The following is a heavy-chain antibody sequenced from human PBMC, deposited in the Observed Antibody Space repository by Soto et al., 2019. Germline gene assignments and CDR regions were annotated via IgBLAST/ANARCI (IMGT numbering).Heavy chain of an antibody. CDR1: GGSISTYY. D-gene: IGHD5-18*01. CDR2: IYYSGST. V-gene: IGHV4-59*08. CDR3: ARHRNSFVVRGFDY. Sequence: SETLSLTCTVSGGSISTYYWSWIRQPPGKGLEWIGYIYYSGSTNYSPSLKSRVTISVDTSKNQFSLKLSSVTAADTAVYYCARHRNSFVVRGFDYWGRGTLVTVSS. J-gene: IGHJ4*02.